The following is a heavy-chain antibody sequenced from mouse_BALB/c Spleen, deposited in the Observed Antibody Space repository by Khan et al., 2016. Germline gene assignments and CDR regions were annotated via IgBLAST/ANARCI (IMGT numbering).Heavy chain of an antibody. CDR3: ARRRQLVLSYAVYY. CDR1: GYNFKNYG. V-gene: IGHV9-1*02. J-gene: IGHJ4*01. CDR2: IMTYNGEP. D-gene: IGHD3-2*01. Sequence: QIQLVQSGPELKKPGETVKISCKASGYNFKNYGMNWVKQAPGKGLKWMGWIMTYNGEPTYADDFKGRFAFSLEASASTAYLQINNLKNEDMGTYFFARRRQLVLSYAVYYWYKGTSVTVS.